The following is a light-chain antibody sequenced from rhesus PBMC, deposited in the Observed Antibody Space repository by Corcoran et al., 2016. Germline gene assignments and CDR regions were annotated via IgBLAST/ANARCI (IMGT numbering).Light chain of an antibody. V-gene: IGKV1S13*01. CDR1: QGISNY. CDR3: QQYNSYPRT. J-gene: IGKJ1*01. CDR2: AAS. Sequence: DIQMTQSPSSLSASVGDTVTITCRASQGISNYLAWYQHKSGKAPNIPIYAASPLQSGVPSRFSGSGSGADFKLTINNLQPEYFATYYCQQYNSYPRTFGQGTKVDIK.